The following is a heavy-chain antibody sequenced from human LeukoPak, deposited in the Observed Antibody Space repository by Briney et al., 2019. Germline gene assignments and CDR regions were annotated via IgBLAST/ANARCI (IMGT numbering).Heavy chain of an antibody. CDR1: GFTFGDSP. D-gene: IGHD1-1*01. CDR3: NRQRVGTSTCDY. Sequence: GGSLRLSCAASGFTFGDSPMHWVRQASGKGLEWVGRVRDKHNSYATAYAASVKGRFTISRDDSKSTAYLQMSNLKTEDTALYFCNRQRVGTSTCDYWGQGTLVTVSS. CDR2: VRDKHNSYAT. J-gene: IGHJ4*02. V-gene: IGHV3-73*01.